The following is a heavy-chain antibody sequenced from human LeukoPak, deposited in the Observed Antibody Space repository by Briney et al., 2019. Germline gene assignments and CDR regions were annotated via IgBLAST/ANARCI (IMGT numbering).Heavy chain of an antibody. D-gene: IGHD3-22*01. Sequence: SVKVSCKASGGTFSSYAISWVRQAPGQGLEWMGGIIPIFGTANYAQKFQGRVTITADESTSTAYMELSSLRSEDTAVYYCARPEPSYCYDSSGYYPLGYWGQGTLVTVSS. CDR1: GGTFSSYA. V-gene: IGHV1-69*13. CDR3: ARPEPSYCYDSSGYYPLGY. J-gene: IGHJ4*02. CDR2: IIPIFGTA.